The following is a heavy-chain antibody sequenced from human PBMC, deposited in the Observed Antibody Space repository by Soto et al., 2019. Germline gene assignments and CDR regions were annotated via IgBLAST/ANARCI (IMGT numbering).Heavy chain of an antibody. D-gene: IGHD1-20*01. CDR1: GYTFTSYG. J-gene: IGHJ3*02. Sequence: ASVKVSCKASGYTFTSYGITWVRQAPGQGLELMGWISSYNGNINYAQNLQGRVTMTTDTSTSTAYMELRSLRSDDTAIYYCARFYNWNHAAFDIWGQGTMVTVSS. CDR2: ISSYNGNI. CDR3: ARFYNWNHAAFDI. V-gene: IGHV1-18*01.